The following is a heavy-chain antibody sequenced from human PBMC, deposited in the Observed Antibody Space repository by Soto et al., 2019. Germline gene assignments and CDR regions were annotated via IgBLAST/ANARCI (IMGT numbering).Heavy chain of an antibody. D-gene: IGHD2-8*01. CDR1: GYTFTSYG. CDR2: ISAYNGNT. V-gene: IGHV1-18*01. CDR3: ARDPSLGYCTNGVCPHFDY. Sequence: ASVKVSCKASGYTFTSYGISCVRQAPGQGLEWMGWISAYNGNTNYAQKLQGRVTMTTDTSTSTAYMELRSLRSDDTAVYYCARDPSLGYCTNGVCPHFDYWGQGTLVTVSS. J-gene: IGHJ4*02.